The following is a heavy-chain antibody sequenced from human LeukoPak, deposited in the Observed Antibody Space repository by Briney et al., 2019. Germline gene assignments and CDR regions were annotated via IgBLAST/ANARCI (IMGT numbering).Heavy chain of an antibody. CDR3: AREDILMVLSLDY. CDR1: GFTFSSYA. Sequence: GGSLRLSCAASGFTFSSYAMSWVRQTPGKGLEWVSAISGGGDNTYYADSVKGRFTISRDNSMHTLYVQMTSLRAEDTAVYYCAREDILMVLSLDYWGRGTLVTVSS. CDR2: ISGGGDNT. D-gene: IGHD3-10*01. J-gene: IGHJ4*01. V-gene: IGHV3-23*01.